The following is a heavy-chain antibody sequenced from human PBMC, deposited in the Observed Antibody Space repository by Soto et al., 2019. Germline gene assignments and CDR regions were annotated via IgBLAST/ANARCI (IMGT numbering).Heavy chain of an antibody. J-gene: IGHJ4*02. CDR1: GFTVSSNY. CDR3: AAEGDFWSGYPH. D-gene: IGHD3-3*01. CDR2: IYSGGST. Sequence: GGSLRLSCAASGFTVSSNYMSWVRQAPGKGLEWVSVIYSGGSTYYADSVKGRFTISRDNSKNTLYLQMNSLRAEDTAVYYCAAEGDFWSGYPHWGQGTLVTVSS. V-gene: IGHV3-66*01.